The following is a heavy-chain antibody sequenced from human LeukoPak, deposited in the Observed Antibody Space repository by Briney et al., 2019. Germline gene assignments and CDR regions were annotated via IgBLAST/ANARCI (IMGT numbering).Heavy chain of an antibody. CDR1: GGSISSSSYY. J-gene: IGHJ6*03. D-gene: IGHD2-15*01. CDR3: ARGSRYCSGGSCLRRTPHYYYYMDV. Sequence: SETLSLTCTVSGGSISSSSYYWGWIRQPPGKGLEWIGEIYHSGSTNYNPSLKSRVTISVDKSKNQFSLKLSSVTAADTAVYYCARGSRYCSGGSCLRRTPHYYYYMDVWGKGTTVTVSS. V-gene: IGHV4-39*07. CDR2: IYHSGST.